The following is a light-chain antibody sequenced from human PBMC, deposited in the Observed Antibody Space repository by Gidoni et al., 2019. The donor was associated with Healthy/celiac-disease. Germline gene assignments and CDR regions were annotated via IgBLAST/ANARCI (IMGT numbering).Light chain of an antibody. J-gene: IGLJ3*02. CDR2: STN. Sequence: QTVVTQEPSLSVSPGGTVTLPCGLSSGSVSTSYYPSWYQHPPGQAPRTLIYSTNTRSSGVPDRFSGSILGNKAVLTITGAQADDESDYYCVLYMGSGIWVFGGGTKLTVL. CDR3: VLYMGSGIWV. V-gene: IGLV8-61*01. CDR1: SGSVSTSYY.